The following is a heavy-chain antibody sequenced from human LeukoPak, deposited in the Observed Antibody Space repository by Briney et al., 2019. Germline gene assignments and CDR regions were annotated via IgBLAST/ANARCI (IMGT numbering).Heavy chain of an antibody. CDR1: GYTFTSYY. V-gene: IGHV1-46*01. D-gene: IGHD3-10*01. J-gene: IGHJ6*02. Sequence: ASVKVSCKASGYTFTSYYMHWVRQAPGQGLEWMGIINPSGGSTNYAQKFQGRVTMTRDTSTSTVYMELSSLTSEDTAVYYCARAAFTMVRGVLLAGGMDVWGQGTTVTVSS. CDR3: ARAAFTMVRGVLLAGGMDV. CDR2: INPSGGST.